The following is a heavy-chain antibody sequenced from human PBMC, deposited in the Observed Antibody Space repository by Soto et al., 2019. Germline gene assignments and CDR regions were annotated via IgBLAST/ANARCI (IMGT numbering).Heavy chain of an antibody. CDR2: IYYSGST. Sequence: QVQLQESGPGLVKPSQTLSLTCTVSGGSISSGGYYWSWIRQHPGKGLEWIGYIYYSGSTYYNPSLKSRVTISVGTSKNQCSLKLSSVTAADTAVYYCARDHDYGGNSGRSMDVWGQGTTVTVSS. V-gene: IGHV4-31*03. CDR1: GGSISSGGYY. J-gene: IGHJ6*02. D-gene: IGHD4-17*01. CDR3: ARDHDYGGNSGRSMDV.